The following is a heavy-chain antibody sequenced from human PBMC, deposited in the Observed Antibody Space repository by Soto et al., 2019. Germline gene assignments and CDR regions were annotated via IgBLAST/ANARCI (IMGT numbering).Heavy chain of an antibody. D-gene: IGHD2-8*02. CDR3: AKSGATGAFYYYYYYGMDV. Sequence: GGSLRLSCVASGFPFDSYGIRWVLQAPEKGLVWVSHINSDGSSSTYADSVKGRFTISRDNAKNTLYLQMNSLRAEDTAVYYCAKSGATGAFYYYYYYGMDVWGQGTTVTVSS. J-gene: IGHJ6*02. CDR1: GFPFDSYG. V-gene: IGHV3-74*01. CDR2: INSDGSSS.